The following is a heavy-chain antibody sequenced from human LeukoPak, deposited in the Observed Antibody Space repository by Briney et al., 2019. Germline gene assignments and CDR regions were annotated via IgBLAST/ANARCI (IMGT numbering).Heavy chain of an antibody. CDR3: SRGSDYDRSGYFYIMES. V-gene: IGHV3-30*03. J-gene: IGHJ5*02. D-gene: IGHD3-22*01. Sequence: GGSLRLSCAASGFTFSSYGMHWVRQAPGKGLEWVAVISYDGSNKYYADSVKGRFTISRDNSKNTLYLQMTALRAEDTAVYYCSRGSDYDRSGYFYIMESWGQGTLVTVSS. CDR1: GFTFSSYG. CDR2: ISYDGSNK.